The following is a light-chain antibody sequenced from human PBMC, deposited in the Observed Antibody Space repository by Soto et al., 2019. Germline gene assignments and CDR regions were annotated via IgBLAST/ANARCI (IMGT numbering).Light chain of an antibody. CDR1: QSISGN. CDR2: RTS. J-gene: IGKJ4*01. V-gene: IGKV3-15*01. Sequence: ETVMTQSPATLSVSPGERATLSCRASQSISGNLAWYQQKPGQAPRLLMFRTSTRATGVPSRFSGSGSGTDFTLTISNLQPEDVATYYCQKHNAAPLTFGGGTKVDIK. CDR3: QKHNAAPLT.